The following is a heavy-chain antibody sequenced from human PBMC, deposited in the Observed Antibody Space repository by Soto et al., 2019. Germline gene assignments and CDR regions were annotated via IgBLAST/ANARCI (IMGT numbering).Heavy chain of an antibody. J-gene: IGHJ4*02. CDR2: ISGSGGST. CDR1: GFTFSSYA. CDR3: AKDPFIQSLREYSGYDLDY. Sequence: EVQLLESGGGLVQPGGSLRLSCAASGFTFSSYAMSWVRQAPGKGLEWVSAISGSGGSTYYADSVKGRFTISRDNSKNTLYLQMNSLRAEDTAVYYCAKDPFIQSLREYSGYDLDYWGQGTLVTVSS. V-gene: IGHV3-23*01. D-gene: IGHD5-12*01.